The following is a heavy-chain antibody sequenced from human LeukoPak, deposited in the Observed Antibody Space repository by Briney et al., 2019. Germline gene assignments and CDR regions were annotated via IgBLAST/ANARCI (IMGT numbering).Heavy chain of an antibody. CDR3: ARGRWFPPGVDY. V-gene: IGHV3-33*01. D-gene: IGHD3-10*01. J-gene: IGHJ4*02. CDR1: GFTFSSYG. CDR2: IWYDGSNK. Sequence: GGSLRLSCAASGFTFSSYGMHWVRQAPGKGLEWVAVIWYDGSNKYYADSVKGRFTISRDNSKNTLYLQMNSLRAEDTAVYYCARGRWFPPGVDYWGQGTLVTVSS.